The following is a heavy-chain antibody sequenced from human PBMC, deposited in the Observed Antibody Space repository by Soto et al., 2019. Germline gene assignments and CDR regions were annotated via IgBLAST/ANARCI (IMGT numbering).Heavy chain of an antibody. V-gene: IGHV3-48*02. Sequence: GGSLRLSCAASGFTFSTYAMHWVRQAPGKGLEWVSYISSNRSTIYYANSVKGRFTISRDNAKNSLYLQMNSLRDEDTAVYYCAREPASELNWFDPWGQGTLVTVSS. CDR1: GFTFSTYA. CDR3: AREPASELNWFDP. J-gene: IGHJ5*02. CDR2: ISSNRSTI. D-gene: IGHD1-7*01.